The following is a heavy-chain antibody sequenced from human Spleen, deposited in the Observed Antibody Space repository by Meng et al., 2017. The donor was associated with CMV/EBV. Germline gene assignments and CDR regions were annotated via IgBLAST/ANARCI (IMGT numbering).Heavy chain of an antibody. J-gene: IGHJ4*02. CDR2: ISAYNGNT. Sequence: ASVKVSCKASGYTFTSYGISWVRQAPGQGLEWMGWISAYNGNTNYAQKLQGRVTMTTDTSTSTAYMELRSLRSDDTAVYYCARDSDRNTMVRGVALMVYWGQGTLVTVSS. V-gene: IGHV1-18*01. D-gene: IGHD3-10*01. CDR1: GYTFTSYG. CDR3: ARDSDRNTMVRGVALMVY.